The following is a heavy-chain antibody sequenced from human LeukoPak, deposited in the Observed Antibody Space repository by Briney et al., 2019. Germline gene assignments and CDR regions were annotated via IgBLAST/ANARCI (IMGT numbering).Heavy chain of an antibody. D-gene: IGHD3-10*01. J-gene: IGHJ6*04. Sequence: SETLSLTCTVSGGSISSYYWSWIRQPPGKGLEWIGYIYYSGSTNYNPSLKSRVTISVDTSKNQFSLKLSSVTAADTAVYHCASSITMVRGVIRYYGMDVWGKGTTVTVSS. CDR2: IYYSGST. CDR3: ASSITMVRGVIRYYGMDV. CDR1: GGSISSYY. V-gene: IGHV4-59*01.